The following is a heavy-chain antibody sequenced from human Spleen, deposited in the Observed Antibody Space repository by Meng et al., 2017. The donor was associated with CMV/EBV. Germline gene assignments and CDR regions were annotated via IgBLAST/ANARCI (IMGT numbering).Heavy chain of an antibody. CDR2: FDPEGGET. V-gene: IGHV1-24*01. D-gene: IGHD5-18*01. CDR1: GYILTELS. Sequence: ASVKVSCKVSGYILTELSRHWVRQAPGKGLEWMGGFDPEGGETIYAQKFQGRVTMTEDTSTDTAYMELSSLRSEDTAMYYCATEKPLDTLSVRLFDYWGQGTLVTVSS. CDR3: ATEKPLDTLSVRLFDY. J-gene: IGHJ4*02.